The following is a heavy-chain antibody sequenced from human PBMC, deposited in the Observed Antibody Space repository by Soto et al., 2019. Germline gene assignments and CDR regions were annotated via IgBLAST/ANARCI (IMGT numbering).Heavy chain of an antibody. CDR3: ARTQGYNWFDP. J-gene: IGHJ5*02. Sequence: SETLSLTCTVSGGSISSYYWSWIRQPPGKGLEWIGYIYYSGSTNYNPSLKSRVTISVDTSKNQFSLKLSSVTAADTAVYYCARTQGYNWFDPWGQGTLVTVSS. CDR2: IYYSGST. CDR1: GGSISSYY. V-gene: IGHV4-59*01.